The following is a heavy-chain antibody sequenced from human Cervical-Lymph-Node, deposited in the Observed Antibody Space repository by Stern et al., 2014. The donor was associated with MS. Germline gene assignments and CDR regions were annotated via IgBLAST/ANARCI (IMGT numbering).Heavy chain of an antibody. Sequence: QLQLQESGPGLVKPSQTLSLTCTVSGDSISSGNYYWSWIRQPAGKGLEWIGRIYSSGTTYYNPPLRSRVTISIDTSNNQSSLKLSSVTATDTAVYYCATQGRALAPDWGQGTLVTVSS. J-gene: IGHJ4*02. V-gene: IGHV4-61*02. CDR1: GDSISSGNYY. CDR3: ATQGRALAPD. CDR2: IYSSGTT.